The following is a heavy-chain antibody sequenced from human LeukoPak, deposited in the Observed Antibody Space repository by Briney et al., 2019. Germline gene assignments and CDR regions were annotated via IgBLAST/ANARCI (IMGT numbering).Heavy chain of an antibody. D-gene: IGHD2-15*01. V-gene: IGHV4-39*01. J-gene: IGHJ4*02. Sequence: SETLSHTCTVSGGSISSSSYYWGWIRQPPGKGLEWIGSIYYSGSTYYNPSLKSRVTISVDTSKNQFSLKLTSVTAADTAVYYCASLASVAVEKPFDYWGQGTLVTVSS. CDR1: GGSISSSSYY. CDR3: ASLASVAVEKPFDY. CDR2: IYYSGST.